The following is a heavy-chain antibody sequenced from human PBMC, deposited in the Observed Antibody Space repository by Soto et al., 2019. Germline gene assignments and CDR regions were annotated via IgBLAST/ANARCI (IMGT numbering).Heavy chain of an antibody. CDR2: ISYDGSNK. CDR1: GFTFSSYG. V-gene: IGHV3-30*03. CDR3: ARQEPSSGWNPYYYYGMDV. J-gene: IGHJ6*02. Sequence: PGGSLRLSCAASGFTFSSYGMHWVRQAPGKGLEWVAVISYDGSNKYYADSVKGRFTISRDNSKNTLYLQMNSLRAEDTAMYYCARQEPSSGWNPYYYYGMDVWGQGTTVTVSS. D-gene: IGHD6-19*01.